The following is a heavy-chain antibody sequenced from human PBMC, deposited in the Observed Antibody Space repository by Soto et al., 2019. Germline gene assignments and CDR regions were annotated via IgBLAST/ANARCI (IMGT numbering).Heavy chain of an antibody. V-gene: IGHV1-69*08. D-gene: IGHD2-21*01. J-gene: IGHJ6*02. CDR3: ARRRYCGYDCYHKHYYGMDV. CDR1: GDTFSSYA. CDR2: IITVLGTT. Sequence: QVQLVQSGAELKKTGSSVTVSCRASGDTFSSYAVNWVRQAPGRGLEWMGRIITVLGTTDYAQNFKGRVTITAEKSTKTVYIELSSLRSDDTAVYYCARRRYCGYDCYHKHYYGMDVWGQGTTVTVAS.